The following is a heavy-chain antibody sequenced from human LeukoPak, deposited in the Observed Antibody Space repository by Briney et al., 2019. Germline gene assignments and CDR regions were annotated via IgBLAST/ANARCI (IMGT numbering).Heavy chain of an antibody. J-gene: IGHJ4*02. CDR1: GFTFSSYA. CDR2: INGLGGST. CDR3: ARDVEARISAAGTFDY. Sequence: GGSLRLSCAASGFTFSSYAMSWVRQAPGKGLEWVSVINGLGGSTYYADSVKGRFAISRDNSKNTLWLQMNSLRADDTAIYYCARDVEARISAAGTFDYWGQGSLVTVSS. V-gene: IGHV3-23*01. D-gene: IGHD6-13*01.